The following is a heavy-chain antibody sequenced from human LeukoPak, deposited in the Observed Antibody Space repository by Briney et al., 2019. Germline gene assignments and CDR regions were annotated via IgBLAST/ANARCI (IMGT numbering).Heavy chain of an antibody. J-gene: IGHJ4*02. CDR3: ARGGDYGDLRYFDY. CDR1: GGSINNYY. D-gene: IGHD4-17*01. Sequence: SETLSLTCTVSGGSINNYYWSWIRQPPGKGLEWIGYIYYRGSTDYNPSLKSRVTFSVDTSKNQFSLKLNSVTAADTAVYYCARGGDYGDLRYFDYWGQGTLVTVSS. CDR2: IYYRGST. V-gene: IGHV4-59*01.